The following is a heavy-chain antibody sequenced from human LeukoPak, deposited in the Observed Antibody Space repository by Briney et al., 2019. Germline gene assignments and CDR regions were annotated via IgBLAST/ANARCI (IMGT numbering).Heavy chain of an antibody. CDR1: GYTFTGYY. J-gene: IGHJ5*02. CDR3: ARGDYDFWSGPNRNWFDP. Sequence: GASVKVSCKASGYTFTGYYMHWVRQAPGQGLEWMGWINPNSGGTNYAQKFQGRVTMTRDTSISTAYMELSRLRSDDTAVYYCARGDYDFWSGPNRNWFDPWGQGTLVTVSS. V-gene: IGHV1-2*02. D-gene: IGHD3-3*01. CDR2: INPNSGGT.